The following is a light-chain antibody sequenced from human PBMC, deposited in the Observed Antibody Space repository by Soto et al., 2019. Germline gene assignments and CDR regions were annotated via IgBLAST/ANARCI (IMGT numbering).Light chain of an antibody. Sequence: EIVLTQSPATLYLSPGERATLSCRTSQTMRGLLNWYQQRPGQAPRLLIYDTSNRATDIPAKFSGSGSGTDIILTSTSLAPDDFGVDCGQQRHNWPITCGQGTRLDI. CDR3: QQRHNWPIT. CDR2: DTS. CDR1: QTMRGL. V-gene: IGKV3-11*01. J-gene: IGKJ5*01.